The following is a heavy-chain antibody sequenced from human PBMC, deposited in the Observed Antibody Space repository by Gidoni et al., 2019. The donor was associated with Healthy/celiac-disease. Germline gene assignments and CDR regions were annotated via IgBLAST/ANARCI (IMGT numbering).Heavy chain of an antibody. D-gene: IGHD3-16*02. CDR1: GFTFSSYA. V-gene: IGHV3-23*01. CDR3: AKDKKNGFYVWGSYRYEEGGYFDY. CDR2: ISCSGGRT. J-gene: IGHJ4*02. Sequence: EVQLLESGGGLVQPGGSLRLSCAASGFTFSSYAMSWVRPTPGKGLEWVSAISCSGGRTYYADSVKGRFTISRDNSKNTLYLQMNSLRAEDTAVYYCAKDKKNGFYVWGSYRYEEGGYFDYWGQGTLVTVSS.